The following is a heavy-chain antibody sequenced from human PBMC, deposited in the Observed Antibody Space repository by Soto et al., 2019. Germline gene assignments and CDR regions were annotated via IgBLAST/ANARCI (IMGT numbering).Heavy chain of an antibody. CDR3: ARDLTGTGYDAFEI. J-gene: IGHJ3*02. CDR1: GFSFTDYY. Sequence: QVHLVQSGAEVKKPGASVKFSCKASGFSFTDYYIHWVRQAPGQGLQWVGLINPDSGGTRYAQNYQDWVTMTRDTSINTAYMELKRLRFNDTAVYYCARDLTGTGYDAFEIWGQGTMVTVSS. CDR2: INPDSGGT. D-gene: IGHD1-1*01. V-gene: IGHV1-2*04.